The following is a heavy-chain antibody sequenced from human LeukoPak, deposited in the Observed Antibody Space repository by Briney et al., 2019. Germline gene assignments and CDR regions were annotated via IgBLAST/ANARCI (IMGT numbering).Heavy chain of an antibody. CDR2: ISSSSSTI. CDR1: GFTFSSYE. J-gene: IGHJ4*02. CDR3: ARNPIDY. V-gene: IGHV3-48*01. Sequence: PGGSLRLSCAASGFTFSSYEMNWVRQAPGKGLEWVSYISSSSSTIYYTDSVKGRFTISRDNAKNSLYLQMNSLRAEDTAVYYCARNPIDYWGQGTLVTVSS.